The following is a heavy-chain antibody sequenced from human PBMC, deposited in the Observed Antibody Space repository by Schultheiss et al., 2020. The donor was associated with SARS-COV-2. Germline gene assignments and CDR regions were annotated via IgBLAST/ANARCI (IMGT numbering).Heavy chain of an antibody. CDR1: GFTFSSYA. CDR2: ISYDGSNK. CDR3: ASSSGYSSSWYPVSYFDY. D-gene: IGHD6-13*01. Sequence: GGSLRLSCAASGFTFSSYAMHWVRQAPGKGLEWVAVISYDGSNKYYADSVKGRFTISRDNSKNTLYLQMNSLRAEDTAVYYCASSSGYSSSWYPVSYFDYWGQGTLVTVSS. V-gene: IGHV3-30*04. J-gene: IGHJ4*02.